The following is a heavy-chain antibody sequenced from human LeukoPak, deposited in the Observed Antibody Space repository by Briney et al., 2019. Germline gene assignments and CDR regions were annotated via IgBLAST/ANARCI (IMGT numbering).Heavy chain of an antibody. Sequence: GGSLRHSCAASGFTFSDYYMSWLRQAPGKGLEWVSYISSSGSTIYYADSVKGRFTISRDNAKNSLYLQMNSLRAEDTAVYYCARDPYYDSSGYHTDAFDIWGQGTMVTVSS. D-gene: IGHD3-22*01. CDR3: ARDPYYDSSGYHTDAFDI. J-gene: IGHJ3*02. CDR2: ISSSGSTI. V-gene: IGHV3-11*01. CDR1: GFTFSDYY.